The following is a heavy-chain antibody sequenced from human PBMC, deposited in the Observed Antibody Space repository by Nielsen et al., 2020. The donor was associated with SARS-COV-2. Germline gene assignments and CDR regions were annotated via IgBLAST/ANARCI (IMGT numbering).Heavy chain of an antibody. CDR2: ISWNSGSI. J-gene: IGHJ3*02. D-gene: IGHD6-19*01. V-gene: IGHV3-9*01. CDR3: AKLSSGPFPNDAFDI. Sequence: GGSLRLSCAASGFTFDDYAMHWVRQAPGKGLEWVSGISWNSGSIGYADSVKGRFTISRDNAKNSLYLQMNSLRAEDTALYYCAKLSSGPFPNDAFDIWGQGTMVTVSS. CDR1: GFTFDDYA.